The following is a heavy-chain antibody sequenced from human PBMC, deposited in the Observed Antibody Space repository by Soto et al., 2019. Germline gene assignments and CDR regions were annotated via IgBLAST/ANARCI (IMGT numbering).Heavy chain of an antibody. D-gene: IGHD3-3*01. CDR2: ISAYNGNT. V-gene: IGHV1-18*01. CDR3: ARDRGFLEWHNSYYFDY. Sequence: GASVKVSCKASGYTFTSYGISWVRQAPGQGLEWMGWISAYNGNTNYAQKLQGRVTMTTDTSTSTAYMELRSLRSDDTAVYYCARDRGFLEWHNSYYFDYWGQGTLVTVSS. CDR1: GYTFTSYG. J-gene: IGHJ4*02.